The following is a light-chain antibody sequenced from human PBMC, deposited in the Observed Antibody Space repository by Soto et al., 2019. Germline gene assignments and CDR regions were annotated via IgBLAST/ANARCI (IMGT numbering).Light chain of an antibody. J-gene: IGKJ4*02. CDR3: QQRGDWPSLT. Sequence: EIVLPQSPATLSLSPGERATLSCRASQSVSSYLAWYQQKPGQAPRLLIYDASNRATGIPARFSGSGSGTDYTLVISRLEPEDFAVYYCQQRGDWPSLTFGGGTKVELK. CDR2: DAS. CDR1: QSVSSY. V-gene: IGKV3-11*01.